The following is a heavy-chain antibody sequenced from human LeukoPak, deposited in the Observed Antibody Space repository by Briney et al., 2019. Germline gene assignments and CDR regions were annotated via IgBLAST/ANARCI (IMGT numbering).Heavy chain of an antibody. D-gene: IGHD3/OR15-3a*01. CDR3: ARQTGSGLFILP. Sequence: SETLSLTCTVSGGSISSSNSYWGWIRQPPGKGLEWIGSIYYSGNTYYNASLKSQVSISIDTSKNQFSLRLTSVTAADTAVYYCARQTGSGLFILPGGQGTLVTVSS. CDR1: GGSISSSNSY. CDR2: IYYSGNT. V-gene: IGHV4-39*01. J-gene: IGHJ4*02.